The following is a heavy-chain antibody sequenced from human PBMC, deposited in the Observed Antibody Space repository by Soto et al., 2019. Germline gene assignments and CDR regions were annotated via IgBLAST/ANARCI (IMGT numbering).Heavy chain of an antibody. Sequence: QVQLVESGGGVVQPGRSLRLSCAASGFTFSRYGMHWVRQSPGRGLAWVAVIWSDGSDEYYADSVKGRFTISRDNSENTLSLQMNNLRAEDTGVYYCSRSPGLSCSSTSCPYWYFDLWGRGTLVTVSS. V-gene: IGHV3-33*01. J-gene: IGHJ2*01. D-gene: IGHD2-2*01. CDR2: IWSDGSDE. CDR1: GFTFSRYG. CDR3: SRSPGLSCSSTSCPYWYFDL.